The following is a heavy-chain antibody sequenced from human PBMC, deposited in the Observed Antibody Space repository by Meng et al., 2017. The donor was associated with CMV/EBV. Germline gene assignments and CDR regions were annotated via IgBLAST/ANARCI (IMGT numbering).Heavy chain of an antibody. CDR1: GGTFSSYG. CDR3: ARGNDFWSGPGQYYYSGLDV. Sequence: SVKVSCKASGGTFSSYGITWVRQAPGQGLEWVGGLIPIFRTANYAQKLQGRVTITSDESTSTAYMELSSLRSEDTTVYYCARGNDFWSGPGQYYYSGLDVWGQGTTVTVSS. J-gene: IGHJ6*02. V-gene: IGHV1-69*13. CDR2: LIPIFRTA. D-gene: IGHD3-3*01.